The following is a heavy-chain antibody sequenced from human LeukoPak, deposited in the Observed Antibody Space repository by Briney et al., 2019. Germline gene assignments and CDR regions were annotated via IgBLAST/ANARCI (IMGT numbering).Heavy chain of an antibody. D-gene: IGHD6-19*01. CDR3: ASGVAYSSAWSPLFDS. J-gene: IGHJ5*01. Sequence: SETLSLTCTVSGGSISSYYWSWVRQSPGEGLEWIGYIYYTGRTNYSPSLKSRVTISLDTSKNQFSLKLTSVTAADTAVYYCASGVAYSSAWSPLFDSWGQGTLVTVS. CDR2: IYYTGRT. V-gene: IGHV4-59*08. CDR1: GGSISSYY.